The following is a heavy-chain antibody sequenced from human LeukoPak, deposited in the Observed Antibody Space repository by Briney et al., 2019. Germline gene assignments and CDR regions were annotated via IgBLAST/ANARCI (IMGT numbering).Heavy chain of an antibody. V-gene: IGHV4-39*07. Sequence: SETLSLTCTVSGGSISSSSYYWGWIRQPPGKGLEWIGSIYYSGSTYYNPSLKSRVTISVDTSKNQFSLKLSSVTAADTAVYYCARDSRISGSYRAFDIWGQGTMVTVSS. J-gene: IGHJ3*02. D-gene: IGHD1-26*01. CDR2: IYYSGST. CDR3: ARDSRISGSYRAFDI. CDR1: GGSISSSSYY.